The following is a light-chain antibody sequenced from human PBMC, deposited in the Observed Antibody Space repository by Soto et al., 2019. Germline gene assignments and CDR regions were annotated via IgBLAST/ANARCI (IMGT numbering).Light chain of an antibody. CDR1: SSDVGAYNY. CDR3: CSYAGSYTWV. V-gene: IGLV2-11*01. Sequence: QSALTQPRSVSGSPGQSVTISCTGTSSDVGAYNYVSWYQQHPGKAPKLMIYAVTKRPSGVPDRFSGSKSGNTASLTISGLHAEDEADYYCCSYAGSYTWVFGGGTKLTVL. J-gene: IGLJ3*02. CDR2: AVT.